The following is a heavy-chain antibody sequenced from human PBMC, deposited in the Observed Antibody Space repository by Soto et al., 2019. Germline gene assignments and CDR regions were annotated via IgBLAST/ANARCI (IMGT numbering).Heavy chain of an antibody. V-gene: IGHV3-48*03. J-gene: IGHJ4*02. Sequence: EVKLVESGGALVQPGGSLRLSCIASGFDFSGSEMNWFRQAAGKGLEWVAYITGSGGVTFHADSVKGRFSISRDNAKNSLFLDMSDLTADDTGVYYCAKVAPFILGSPFWGQGTLVTVSS. CDR3: AKVAPFILGSPF. CDR1: GFDFSGSE. D-gene: IGHD2-21*01. CDR2: ITGSGGVT.